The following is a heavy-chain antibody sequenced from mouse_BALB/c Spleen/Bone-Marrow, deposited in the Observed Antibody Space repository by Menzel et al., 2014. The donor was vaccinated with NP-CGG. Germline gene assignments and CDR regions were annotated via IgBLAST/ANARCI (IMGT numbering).Heavy chain of an antibody. J-gene: IGHJ1*01. CDR1: GCTFTSYV. CDR2: INPYNDGT. Sequence: EVQLQQSGPELVKPGASVKMSCKASGCTFTSYVIHWVKQKPGQGLEWIGNINPYNDGTKYNEKFKGKATLTSDKSSSTAYMELSSLTSEDSAVYYCARSLYGYDWYFDVWGAGTTVTVSS. CDR3: ARSLYGYDWYFDV. V-gene: IGHV1-14*01. D-gene: IGHD2-2*01.